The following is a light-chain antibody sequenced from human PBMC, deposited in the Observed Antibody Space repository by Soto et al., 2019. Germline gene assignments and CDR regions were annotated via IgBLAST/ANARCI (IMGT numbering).Light chain of an antibody. Sequence: EIVLTQSPATLSLSPGERATLSCRASQTVSNYLAWYQQRPGQAPRLLIYVGNRRVTGIPDRFSGSGSGTDFTLTISSLEPEDFGVYYCQQYGNSLWTFGQGTKVDIK. CDR3: QQYGNSLWT. V-gene: IGKV3-20*01. J-gene: IGKJ1*01. CDR2: VGN. CDR1: QTVSNY.